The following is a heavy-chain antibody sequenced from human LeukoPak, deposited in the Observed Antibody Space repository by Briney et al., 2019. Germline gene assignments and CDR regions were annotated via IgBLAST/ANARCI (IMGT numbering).Heavy chain of an antibody. D-gene: IGHD2-21*02. V-gene: IGHV3-23*01. CDR3: AKALEVTAIFDY. Sequence: PGGSLRLSCAASGFXFSSYAISWVRQAPGKGLEWVSAISGSGGSTYYADSVKGRFTISRDNSKNTLYLQMNSLRAEDTAVYYCAKALEVTAIFDYWGQGTLVTVSS. CDR2: ISGSGGST. J-gene: IGHJ4*02. CDR1: GFXFSSYA.